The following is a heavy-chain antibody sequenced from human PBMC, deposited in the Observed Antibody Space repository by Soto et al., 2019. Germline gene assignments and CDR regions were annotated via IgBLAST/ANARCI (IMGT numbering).Heavy chain of an antibody. V-gene: IGHV3-72*01. J-gene: IGHJ4*02. CDR2: VRNQANGYTT. Sequence: EVQLVESGRGSVEPGGSLRLSCAASGFIFSDHYMDWVRQAPGKGLEWIGRVRNQANGYTTEYAASVRGRFTVSRDDSKNSLYLQMNYLKTEDTAMYYCVRNLASGGTYYFDYWGQGTLVTVSS. CDR1: GFIFSDHY. D-gene: IGHD2-15*01. CDR3: VRNLASGGTYYFDY.